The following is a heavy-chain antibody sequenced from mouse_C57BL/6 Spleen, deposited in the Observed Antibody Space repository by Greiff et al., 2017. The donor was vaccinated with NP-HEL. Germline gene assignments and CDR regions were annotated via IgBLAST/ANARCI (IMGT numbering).Heavy chain of an antibody. D-gene: IGHD1-1*01. CDR3: ARGTTVVATDAMDY. J-gene: IGHJ4*01. CDR2: ISNGGGST. V-gene: IGHV5-12*01. Sequence: EVKLMESGGGLVQPGGSLKLSCAASGFTFSDYYMYWVRQTPEKRLEWVAYISNGGGSTYYPDTVKGRFTISRDNAKNTLYLQMSRLKSEDTAMYYCARGTTVVATDAMDYWGQGTSVTVSS. CDR1: GFTFSDYY.